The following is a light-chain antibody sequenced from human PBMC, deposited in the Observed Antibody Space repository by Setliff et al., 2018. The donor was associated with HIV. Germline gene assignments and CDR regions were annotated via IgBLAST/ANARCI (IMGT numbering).Light chain of an antibody. V-gene: IGLV3-21*03. J-gene: IGLJ1*01. CDR1: NIGSKS. CDR2: DDS. CDR3: QVWDSSSDHPGV. Sequence: SYELTQPPSVSVAPGKTARITCGGNNIGSKSVHWYQQKPGRAPVLVVHDDSDRPSGIPARFSGSNSGNTATLTISRVEAGDEADYYCQVWDSSSDHPGVFGTGTKVTVL.